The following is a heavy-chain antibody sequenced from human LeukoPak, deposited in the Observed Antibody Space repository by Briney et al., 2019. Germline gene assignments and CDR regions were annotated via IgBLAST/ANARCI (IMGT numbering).Heavy chain of an antibody. CDR3: AKPGEQWLVLDY. V-gene: IGHV3-23*01. Sequence: GGSLRLSCAASGFTFSSYAMSWVRQAPGKGLEWVSAISGSGGSTYYADSVKGRFTNSRDNSKNTLYLQMNSLRAEDTAVYYCAKPGEQWLVLDYWGQGTLVTVSS. CDR1: GFTFSSYA. CDR2: ISGSGGST. J-gene: IGHJ4*02. D-gene: IGHD6-19*01.